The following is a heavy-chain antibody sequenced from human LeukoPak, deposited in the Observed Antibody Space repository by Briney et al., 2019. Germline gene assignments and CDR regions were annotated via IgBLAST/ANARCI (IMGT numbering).Heavy chain of an antibody. CDR2: IYHSGST. CDR1: GYSISSGNY. CDR3: AGSSNWLPFDH. V-gene: IGHV4-38-2*01. Sequence: SETLSLTCSVSGYSISSGNYWGWIRLPPGKGLQWIGSIYHSGSTYYNPSLKSRVTISVDTSKNQFSLKLSSVTAADTAVYYCAGSSNWLPFDHWGQGALVTVSS. D-gene: IGHD6-13*01. J-gene: IGHJ4*02.